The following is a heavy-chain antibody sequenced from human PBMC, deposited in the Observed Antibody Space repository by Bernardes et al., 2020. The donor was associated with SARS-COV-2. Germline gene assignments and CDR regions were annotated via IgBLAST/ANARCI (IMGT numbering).Heavy chain of an antibody. V-gene: IGHV4-34*01. CDR2: INHSGST. J-gene: IGHJ5*02. CDR3: ARGVRRLRGRAAAVSWDDWLSH. D-gene: IGHD6-13*01. Sequence: SETLSLTCAVYGGSFSGYYWSWIRQPPGKGLEWIGEINHSGSTNYNPSLKSRVTISVDTSKNQFSLKLSSVTAADTAVYYCARGVRRLRGRAAAVSWDDWLSHWEQRTMVTVSS. CDR1: GGSFSGYY.